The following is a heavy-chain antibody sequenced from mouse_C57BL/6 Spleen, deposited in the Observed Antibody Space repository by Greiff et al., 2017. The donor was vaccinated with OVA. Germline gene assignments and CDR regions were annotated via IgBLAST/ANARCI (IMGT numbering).Heavy chain of an antibody. CDR1: GYTFTSYW. V-gene: IGHV1-52*01. CDR2: IDPSDSET. Sequence: QVQLKQPGAELVRPGSSVKLSCKASGYTFTSYWMHWVKQRPIQGLEWIGNIDPSDSETHYNQKFKDKATLTVDKSSSTAYMQLSSLTSEDSAVYYCARESYYGSTWYFDVWGTGTTVTVSS. J-gene: IGHJ1*03. D-gene: IGHD1-1*01. CDR3: ARESYYGSTWYFDV.